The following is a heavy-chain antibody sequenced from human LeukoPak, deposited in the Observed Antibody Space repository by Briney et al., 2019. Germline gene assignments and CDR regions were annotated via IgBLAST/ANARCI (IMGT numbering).Heavy chain of an antibody. J-gene: IGHJ6*03. CDR2: IYYSGST. CDR1: GGSISSYY. D-gene: IGHD3-3*01. V-gene: IGHV4-59*01. CDR3: ARGITIFGAYYYYYYMDV. Sequence: SETQSLTCTVSGGSISSYYWSWIRQPPGKGLEWIGYIYYSGSTNYNPSLKSRVTISVDTSKNQFSLKLSSVTAADTAVYYCARGITIFGAYYYYYYMDVWGKGTTVTVSS.